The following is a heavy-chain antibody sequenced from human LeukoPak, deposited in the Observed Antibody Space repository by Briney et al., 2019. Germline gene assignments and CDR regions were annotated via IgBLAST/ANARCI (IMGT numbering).Heavy chain of an antibody. CDR1: GFTFSSYA. Sequence: GGSLRLSCAASGFTFSSYAMSWVRQAPGKGLEWVSAISGSGGSTYYADSVKGQFTISRDNSKNTLYLQMNSLRAEDTAVYYCAKRRFSHYYDSSGYGHYFDYWGQGTLVTVSS. D-gene: IGHD3-22*01. J-gene: IGHJ4*02. V-gene: IGHV3-23*01. CDR3: AKRRFSHYYDSSGYGHYFDY. CDR2: ISGSGGST.